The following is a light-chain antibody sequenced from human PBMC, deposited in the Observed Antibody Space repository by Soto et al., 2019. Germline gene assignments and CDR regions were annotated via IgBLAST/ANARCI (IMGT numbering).Light chain of an antibody. CDR3: SSYTTSNTRQIV. Sequence: QSVLTQPASVSGSPGQSITISCTGTSSDGGGYNYVSWYQHHPGKAPKLIIYDASNRPSGVSIRFSGSKSDNTASLTISGLQPEDEADYHCSSYTTSNTRQIVFGTGTKVTVL. J-gene: IGLJ1*01. V-gene: IGLV2-14*03. CDR2: DAS. CDR1: SSDGGGYNY.